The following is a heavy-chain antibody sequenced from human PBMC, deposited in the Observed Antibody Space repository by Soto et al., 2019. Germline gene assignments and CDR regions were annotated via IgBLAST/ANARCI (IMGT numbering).Heavy chain of an antibody. D-gene: IGHD3-10*01. V-gene: IGHV3-23*01. J-gene: IGHJ6*03. CDR3: AKMRGRYYGSDLGAYMDV. CDR1: GFTFNTYA. Sequence: PGGSLRLSCAASGFTFNTYAMGWVRQPPGKGLEWVSGIKENGGGTYYADSVKGRFTISRDNSKNTLYLQMNSLRAEDTAVYYCAKMRGRYYGSDLGAYMDVWGKGTTVTVSS. CDR2: IKENGGGT.